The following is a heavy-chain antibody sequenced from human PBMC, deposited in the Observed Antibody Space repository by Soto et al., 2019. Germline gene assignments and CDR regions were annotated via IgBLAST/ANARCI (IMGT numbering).Heavy chain of an antibody. CDR2: ISGSGGST. V-gene: IGHV3-23*01. D-gene: IGHD3-22*01. J-gene: IGHJ4*02. CDR3: AKSILGSGYDLLYYYDSSGVGAFDY. CDR1: GFTFSSYA. Sequence: GGSLRLSCAASGFTFSSYAMSWVRQAPGKGLEWVSAISGSGGSTYYADSVKGRFTISRDNSKDTLYLQMNSLRAEDTAVYYCAKSILGSGYDLLYYYDSSGVGAFDYWGQGTLVTAPQ.